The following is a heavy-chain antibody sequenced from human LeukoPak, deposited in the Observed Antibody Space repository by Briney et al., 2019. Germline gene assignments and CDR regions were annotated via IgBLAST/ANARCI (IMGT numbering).Heavy chain of an antibody. CDR2: IYTSGST. V-gene: IGHV4-59*10. D-gene: IGHD3-10*01. CDR1: GGSFSGYY. J-gene: IGHJ3*02. CDR3: ASSFPLWFGEEGGAFDI. Sequence: SETLSLTCAVYGGSFSGYYWSWIRQPAGKGLEWIGRIYTSGSTNYNPSLKSRVAMSVDTSKNQFSLKLSSVTAADTAVYYCASSFPLWFGEEGGAFDIWGQGTMVTVSS.